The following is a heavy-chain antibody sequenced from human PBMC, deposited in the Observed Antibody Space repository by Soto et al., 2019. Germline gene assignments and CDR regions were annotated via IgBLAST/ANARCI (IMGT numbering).Heavy chain of an antibody. CDR1: GDTISTGGYS. V-gene: IGHV4-30-2*01. CDR3: ASETYGDYGGYFDP. CDR2: TYHSGNP. D-gene: IGHD4-17*01. Sequence: QLQLQESGSRLVKSSETLSLTCGVSGDTISTGGYSWAWIRQPPGKALEWTGHTYHSGNPYYNPSHKSRPILSGDRSKNQFSLKLSSVTAEDTAVYYCASETYGDYGGYFDPWGQGTLVTVSS. J-gene: IGHJ5*02.